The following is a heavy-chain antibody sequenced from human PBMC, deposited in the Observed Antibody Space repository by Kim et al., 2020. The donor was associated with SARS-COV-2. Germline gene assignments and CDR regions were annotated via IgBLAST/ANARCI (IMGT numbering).Heavy chain of an antibody. J-gene: IGHJ3*02. CDR2: IRRDTGET. V-gene: IGHV3-7*03. CDR1: RFNFSSYW. CDR3: ARESGTFDI. Sequence: GGSLRLSCAASRFNFSSYWMNWVRQAPGKGLEWVGNIRRDTGETYYADAVKGRFCITRDNDENSLYLQMHRLRAEDTDVYYCARESGTFDIWGQGTLVTVSS.